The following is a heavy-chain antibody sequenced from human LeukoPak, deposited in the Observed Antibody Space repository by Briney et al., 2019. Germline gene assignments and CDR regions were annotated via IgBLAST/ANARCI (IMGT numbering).Heavy chain of an antibody. CDR2: ISYDGNTI. CDR1: EFTFSNYA. V-gene: IGHV3-30-3*01. J-gene: IGHJ3*02. Sequence: GGSLRLSCAASEFTFSNYALHWVRQAPGRGLQWVAVISYDGNTIHYADSVKGRFTISRDNSKNTLYLQMDGLRAEDTAIYYCAKGIQRNWGSGVVGAFDIWGQGTMVTVSS. CDR3: AKGIQRNWGSGVVGAFDI. D-gene: IGHD7-27*01.